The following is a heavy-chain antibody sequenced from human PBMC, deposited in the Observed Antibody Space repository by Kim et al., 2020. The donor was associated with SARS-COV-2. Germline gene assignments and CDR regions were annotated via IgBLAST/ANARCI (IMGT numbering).Heavy chain of an antibody. CDR2: INPKNGDT. V-gene: IGHV1-2*02. CDR3: ARSYIVAPRATLEN. J-gene: IGHJ4*02. Sequence: ASVKVSCRASGYDFTVYNIHWVRQAPGQGLQWMGWINPKNGDTHYAQKFQGRVTVRGDTSLSTVFLHLTSLTSDDTAVYYFARSYIVAPRATLENWGQGT. D-gene: IGHD5-12*01. CDR1: GYDFTVYN.